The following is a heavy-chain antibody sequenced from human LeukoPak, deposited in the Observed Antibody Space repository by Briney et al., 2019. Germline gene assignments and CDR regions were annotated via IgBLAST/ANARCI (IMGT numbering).Heavy chain of an antibody. J-gene: IGHJ6*03. CDR3: ARGGDWLLWFGELYYYYYMDV. V-gene: IGHV1-69*06. CDR1: GGTLSSYA. Sequence: ASVKVSCKASGGTLSSYAISWVRQAPGQGLEWMRGIIPIFGTANYAQKFQGRVTITADKSTSTAYMELSSLRSEDTAVYYCARGGDWLLWFGELYYYYYMDVWGKGTTVTVSS. D-gene: IGHD3-10*01. CDR2: IIPIFGTA.